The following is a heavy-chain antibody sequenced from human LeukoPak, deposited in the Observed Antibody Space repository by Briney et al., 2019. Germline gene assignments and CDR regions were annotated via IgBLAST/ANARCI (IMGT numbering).Heavy chain of an antibody. Sequence: SETLSLTCTVSGXSISSYYWSWIRQPPGKGLEWIGYIYYSGSTNYNPSLKSRVTISVDTSKNQFSLKLSSVTAADTAVYYCARDFYDTSTYYYVDAFDIWGQGTMVTVSS. V-gene: IGHV4-59*01. CDR1: GXSISSYY. D-gene: IGHD3-22*01. CDR2: IYYSGST. CDR3: ARDFYDTSTYYYVDAFDI. J-gene: IGHJ3*02.